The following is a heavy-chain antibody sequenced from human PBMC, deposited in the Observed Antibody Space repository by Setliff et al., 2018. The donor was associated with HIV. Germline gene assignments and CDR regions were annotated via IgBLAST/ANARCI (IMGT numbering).Heavy chain of an antibody. CDR3: TTAPFTMIIVDINKGAFDI. J-gene: IGHJ3*02. CDR1: GFTFTNYA. CDR2: ILANGLTT. V-gene: IGHV3-23*01. Sequence: LRLSCAASGFTFTNYAMAWVRQAPGKGLEWVSTILANGLTTVYADSAKGRFTISRDNSNNTLYLQMNSLRAEDTALYYCTTAPFTMIIVDINKGAFDIWGQGTMVTVSS. D-gene: IGHD3-22*01.